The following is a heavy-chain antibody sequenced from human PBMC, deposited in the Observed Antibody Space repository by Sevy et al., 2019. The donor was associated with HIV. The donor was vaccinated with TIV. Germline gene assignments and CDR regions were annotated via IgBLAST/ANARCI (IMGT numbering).Heavy chain of an antibody. CDR2: INESGIT. J-gene: IGHJ5*02. CDR1: DGSFSGYY. V-gene: IGHV4-34*01. D-gene: IGHD2-2*01. CDR3: ARSPPVVVVPGAPSWFDP. Sequence: SETLSLTCAVHDGSFSGYYWNWIRQLPGKGLESIGEINESGITYDNPSLKSRVTISVDTSKKQFSLKLNSVTAADTAVYFCARSPPVVVVPGAPSWFDPWGQGTLVTVSS.